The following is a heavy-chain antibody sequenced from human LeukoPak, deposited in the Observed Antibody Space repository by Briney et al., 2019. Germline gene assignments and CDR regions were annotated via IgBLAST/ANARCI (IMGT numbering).Heavy chain of an antibody. V-gene: IGHV1-2*06. J-gene: IGHJ5*02. Sequence: GASVKVSCKASGYTFTGYYMHWVRQAPGQGLEWMGRINPNSGGTNYAQKFQGRVTMTRDTSISTAYVELSRLRSDDTAVYYCARERDGYNPRSPVWFDPWGQGTLVTVSS. CDR3: ARERDGYNPRSPVWFDP. CDR2: INPNSGGT. CDR1: GYTFTGYY. D-gene: IGHD5-24*01.